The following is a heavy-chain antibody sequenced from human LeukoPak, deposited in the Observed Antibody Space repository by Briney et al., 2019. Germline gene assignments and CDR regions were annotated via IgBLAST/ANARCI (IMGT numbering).Heavy chain of an antibody. Sequence: PSETLSLTCTVSGGSITSSNYYWGWIRQPPGKGLEWVGTMYSSGSAYHNPSLKSRVTMSVDTSENQFSLRLSSVTAADTAVYYCARPAAPGTFYYYMDVWGKGTTVTVSS. D-gene: IGHD3-10*01. CDR1: GGSITSSNYY. CDR2: MYSSGSA. J-gene: IGHJ6*03. CDR3: ARPAAPGTFYYYMDV. V-gene: IGHV4-39*01.